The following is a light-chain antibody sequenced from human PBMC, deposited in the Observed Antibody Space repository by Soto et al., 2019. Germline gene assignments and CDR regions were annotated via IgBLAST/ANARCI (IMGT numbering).Light chain of an antibody. V-gene: IGKV3-15*01. CDR1: QDVRAG. CDR2: GAS. Sequence: EIVLTQSPATLSVSPGGRATLSCRASQDVRAGLAWYQQKPGQPPRLLIHGASTRATGIPARFSGSGSGTEFTLTISGLLSEDIGAYCCQQYDVWPLTFGQGT. CDR3: QQYDVWPLT. J-gene: IGKJ1*01.